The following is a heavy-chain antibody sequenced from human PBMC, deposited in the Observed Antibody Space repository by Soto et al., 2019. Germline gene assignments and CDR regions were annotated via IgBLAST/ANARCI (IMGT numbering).Heavy chain of an antibody. D-gene: IGHD6-19*01. Sequence: QVQLVQSGAEVKKPGSSVKVSCKASGGTFSSYTISWVRQAPGQGLEWMGRIIPILGIANYAQKFQGRVTITADKSTSTAYRELSSLRSEDTAVYYCAREGIAVAGTADYWGQGTLVTVSS. CDR3: AREGIAVAGTADY. J-gene: IGHJ4*02. CDR1: GGTFSSYT. CDR2: IIPILGIA. V-gene: IGHV1-69*08.